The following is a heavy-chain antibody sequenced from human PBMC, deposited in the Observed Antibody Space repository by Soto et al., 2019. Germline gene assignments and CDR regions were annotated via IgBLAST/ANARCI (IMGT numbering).Heavy chain of an antibody. J-gene: IGHJ6*02. CDR2: IIPIFGTA. Sequence: QVQLVQSGAEVKKPGSSVKVSYKASGGTFSSYAISWVRQAPGQRLEWMGGIIPIFGTANYAQKFQGRVTITADESTSTAYMELSILRSEDTAVYYCARSVSFRYQLLKRGMDVWGQGTTVTVSS. CDR1: GGTFSSYA. V-gene: IGHV1-69*01. D-gene: IGHD2-2*01. CDR3: ARSVSFRYQLLKRGMDV.